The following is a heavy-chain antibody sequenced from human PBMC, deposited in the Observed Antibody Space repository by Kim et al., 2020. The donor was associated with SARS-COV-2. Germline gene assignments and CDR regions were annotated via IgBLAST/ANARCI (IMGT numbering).Heavy chain of an antibody. J-gene: IGHJ4*02. D-gene: IGHD2-15*01. CDR2: NGNM. Sequence: NGNMKYSEKFQGRVTITRDTSASTASMELSSLSSEDTAVYYCARRLPPDHWGQGTLVTVSS. V-gene: IGHV1-3*01. CDR3: ARRLPPDH.